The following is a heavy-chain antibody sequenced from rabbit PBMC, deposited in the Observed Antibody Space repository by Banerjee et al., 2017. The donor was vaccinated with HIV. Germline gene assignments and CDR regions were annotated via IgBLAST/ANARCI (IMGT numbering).Heavy chain of an antibody. CDR3: ARPYGGRAGFYFDL. CDR1: GIDFSGYYC. Sequence: QQQLEESGGGLVKPGGTLTLTCKASGIDFSGYYCMCWVRQAPGKGLEWIGCIDFGGGDTYYANWAEGRFTISTTSSTTVTLQMTSLTAADTATFFCARPYGGRAGFYFDLWGPGTLVTVS. D-gene: IGHD2-1*01. V-gene: IGHV1S45*01. CDR2: IDFGGGDT. J-gene: IGHJ4*01.